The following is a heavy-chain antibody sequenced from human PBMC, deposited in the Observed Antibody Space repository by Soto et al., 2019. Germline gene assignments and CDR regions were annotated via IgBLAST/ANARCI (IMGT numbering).Heavy chain of an antibody. CDR2: IYYNGAA. J-gene: IGHJ4*02. D-gene: IGHD2-21*02. CDR1: GRSITSRDSS. Sequence: SETLSLTCTVSGRSITSRDSSWGWIRQRPGEGLEWVGYIYYNGAAYYNPSLKSRLSISVDTSTNQFSLQMNSVTAADTAVYYCARAPAYCGGDCFYFEYWGQGTLVTVSS. V-gene: IGHV4-30-4*08. CDR3: ARAPAYCGGDCFYFEY.